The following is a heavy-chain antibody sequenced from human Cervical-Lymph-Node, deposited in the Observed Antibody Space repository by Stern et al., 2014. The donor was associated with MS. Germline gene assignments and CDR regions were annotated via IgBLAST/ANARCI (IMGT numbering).Heavy chain of an antibody. J-gene: IGHJ4*02. V-gene: IGHV1-3*01. Sequence: VQLVESGAEVRKPGASVKVSCKASGYTFTSYAMNWVRQDPGQRLEWMGGINAGTGNTKYSQKFQARVTLTRDTSASTAYMELSSLRSEDTAVYYCAKEGANDCFDYWGQGTLVTVSA. CDR3: AKEGANDCFDY. CDR1: GYTFTSYA. CDR2: INAGTGNT.